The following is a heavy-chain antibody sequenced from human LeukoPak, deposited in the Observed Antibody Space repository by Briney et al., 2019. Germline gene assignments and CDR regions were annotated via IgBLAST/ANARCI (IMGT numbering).Heavy chain of an antibody. V-gene: IGHV3-21*01. D-gene: IGHD6-13*01. J-gene: IGHJ4*02. Sequence: TGGSLRLSCAASGFTLISYSVNWVRQAPGKGLEWVSSISSSSSYIYYADSVKGRFTISRDNAKNSLYLQMNSLRAEDTAVYYCAREGIAAAGIEYRGQGTLVTVSS. CDR2: ISSSSSYI. CDR3: AREGIAAAGIEY. CDR1: GFTLISYS.